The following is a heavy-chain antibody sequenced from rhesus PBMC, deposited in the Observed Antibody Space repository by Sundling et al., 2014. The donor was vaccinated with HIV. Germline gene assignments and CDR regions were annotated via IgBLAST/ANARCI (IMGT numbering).Heavy chain of an antibody. Sequence: QVTLKESGPALVKPTQTLTLTCTFSGFSLSSSGVGVGWIRQPPGKALEWLTNIYWDDDKFYTTSLRRRLTISKDTSKNQVILTLDNIDPVDTATYYCARVHVVYGLDSWGQGVVVTVSS. J-gene: IGHJ6*01. CDR3: ARVHVVYGLDS. CDR1: GFSLSSSGVG. D-gene: IGHD2-39*01. V-gene: IGHV2S1*01. CDR2: IYWDDDK.